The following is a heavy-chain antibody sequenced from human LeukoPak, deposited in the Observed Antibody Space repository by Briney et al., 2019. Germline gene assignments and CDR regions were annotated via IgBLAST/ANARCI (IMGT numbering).Heavy chain of an antibody. CDR1: GGSISSSSYY. V-gene: IGHV4-39*07. CDR2: IYYSGST. J-gene: IGHJ6*02. CDR3: ARDTSYRLGIAVGI. Sequence: SETLSLTCTVSGGSISSSSYYWGWIRQPPGKGLEWIGSIYYSGSTYYNPSLKSRVTISVDTSKNQFSLKLSSVTAADTAVYYCARDTSYRLGIAVGIWGQGTTVTVSS. D-gene: IGHD6-19*01.